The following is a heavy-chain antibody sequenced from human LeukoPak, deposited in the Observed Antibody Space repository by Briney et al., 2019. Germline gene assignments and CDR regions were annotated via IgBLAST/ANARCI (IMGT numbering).Heavy chain of an antibody. CDR1: RFTFSSYS. CDR2: ISYDGSNK. D-gene: IGHD3-10*01. J-gene: IGHJ4*02. CDR3: ARAAHRGFSFDY. Sequence: GGSLRLSCAASRFTFSSYSMNWVRQAPGKGLEWVAVISYDGSNKYYADSVKGRFTLSRDTSKNTLYLQMNSLRAEDTAVYYCARAAHRGFSFDYWGQGTLVTVSS. V-gene: IGHV3-30*03.